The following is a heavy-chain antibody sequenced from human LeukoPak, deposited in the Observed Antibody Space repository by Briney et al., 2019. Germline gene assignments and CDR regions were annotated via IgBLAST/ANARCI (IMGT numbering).Heavy chain of an antibody. J-gene: IGHJ6*03. Sequence: GGSLRLSCAASGFTFSSYAMSWVRQAPGKGLEWVSTIRSGGGYTYYADSVKGRFTISRDNSKNTLYLQMNSLRAEDTAVYNCAKSLYYYYYTDVWGKGTTVTVSS. V-gene: IGHV3-23*01. CDR2: IRSGGGYT. CDR1: GFTFSSYA. CDR3: AKSLYYYYYTDV.